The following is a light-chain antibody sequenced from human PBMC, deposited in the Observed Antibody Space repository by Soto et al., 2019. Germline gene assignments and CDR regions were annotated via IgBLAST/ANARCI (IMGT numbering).Light chain of an antibody. CDR2: AAT. CDR1: QSIRSS. J-gene: IGKJ3*01. Sequence: DFQMTQSPSFVSASVGDRVTITCRTSQSIRSSLNWYQQKPGKAPNLLIYAATRLQSSAQLRFRSSVSGTNFTLTISSLEPAYFATYYGQRSYSTPCTCSPGTKVDIK. CDR3: QRSYSTPCT. V-gene: IGKV1-39*01.